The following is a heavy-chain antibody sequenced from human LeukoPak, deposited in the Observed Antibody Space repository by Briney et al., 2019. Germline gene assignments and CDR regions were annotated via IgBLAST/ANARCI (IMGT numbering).Heavy chain of an antibody. CDR1: GYTFTSYD. Sequence: GASVKVSCKASGYTFTSYDINWVRQATGQGLEWMGWMNPNSGNTGYAQKLQGRVTMTTDTSTSTAYMELRSLRSDDTAVYYCARWGGYCSSTSCYTLDYWGQGTLVTVSS. CDR2: MNPNSGNT. V-gene: IGHV1-8*01. CDR3: ARWGGYCSSTSCYTLDY. J-gene: IGHJ4*02. D-gene: IGHD2-2*02.